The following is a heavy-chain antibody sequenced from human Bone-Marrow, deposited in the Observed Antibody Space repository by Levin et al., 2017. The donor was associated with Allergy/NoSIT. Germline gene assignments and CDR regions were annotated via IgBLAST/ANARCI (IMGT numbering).Heavy chain of an antibody. CDR3: VREGWDQ. CDR2: ISWNSAKV. V-gene: IGHV3-9*01. D-gene: IGHD1-26*01. J-gene: IGHJ4*02. Sequence: GGSLRLSCEASGFTFDNFAMFWVRQGPGKGLQWVAAISWNSAKVGFADSVEGRFTISRDNDKKFVYLQMNNLTTDDTGVYYCVREGWDQWGQGAQVTVSS. CDR1: GFTFDNFA.